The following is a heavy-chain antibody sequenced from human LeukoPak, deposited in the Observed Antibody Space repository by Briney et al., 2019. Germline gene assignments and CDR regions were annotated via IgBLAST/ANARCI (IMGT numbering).Heavy chain of an antibody. CDR3: ARGTNWSPLDFDY. J-gene: IGHJ4*02. CDR1: GFIFSDYY. V-gene: IGHV3-11*04. Sequence: PGGSLRLSCAASGFIFSDYYMSWIRQAPGKGLEWVSYIRSSGSTIYYADSVKGRFTVSRDNAKNSLYLQMNSLRAEDTAVFYCARGTNWSPLDFDYWGQGILVTVSS. CDR2: IRSSGSTI. D-gene: IGHD3-3*01.